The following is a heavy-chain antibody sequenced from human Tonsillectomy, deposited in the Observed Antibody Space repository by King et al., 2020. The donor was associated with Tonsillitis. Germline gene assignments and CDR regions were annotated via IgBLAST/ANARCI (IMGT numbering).Heavy chain of an antibody. D-gene: IGHD1-26*01. CDR3: ARREGPFDY. CDR1: GGSFSSSSYY. CDR2: IYYSRNT. J-gene: IGHJ4*02. V-gene: IGHV4-39*01. Sequence: LQLQESGPGLVKPSETLSLTCTVSGGSFSSSSYYWGWIRQPPGEGLEWIGSIYYSRNTYYNPSLKNRVTISVDTSQNQFSPRGSSLSAADTAVYYCARREGPFDYWGQGTLVTVSS.